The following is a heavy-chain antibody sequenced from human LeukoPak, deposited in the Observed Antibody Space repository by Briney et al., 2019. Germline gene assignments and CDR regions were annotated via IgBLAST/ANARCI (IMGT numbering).Heavy chain of an antibody. V-gene: IGHV4-39*07. D-gene: IGHD5-12*01. CDR3: ARVVVATINDAFDI. CDR1: GGSISSSSYY. Sequence: SETLSLTCTVSGGSISSSSYYWGWIRQPPGKGLEWIGSIYYSGSTNYNPSLKSRVTISVDTSKNQFSLKLSSVTAADTAVYYCARVVVATINDAFDIWGQGTMVTVSS. CDR2: IYYSGST. J-gene: IGHJ3*02.